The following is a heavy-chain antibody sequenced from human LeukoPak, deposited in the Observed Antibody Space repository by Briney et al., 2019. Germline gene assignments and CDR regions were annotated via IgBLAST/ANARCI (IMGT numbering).Heavy chain of an antibody. CDR2: ISIGSTYV. CDR3: ARGVSGATALDF. CDR1: GVTFSTYS. Sequence: PGESLRLSCTASGVTFSTYSMNWVRQAPGKGLEWVSYISIGSTYVYYADSVKDRFTVSRDNAKNSLVLQMNSLRAEDTAVYYCARGVSGATALDFWGQGTLVTVSS. V-gene: IGHV3-21*01. D-gene: IGHD4/OR15-4a*01. J-gene: IGHJ4*02.